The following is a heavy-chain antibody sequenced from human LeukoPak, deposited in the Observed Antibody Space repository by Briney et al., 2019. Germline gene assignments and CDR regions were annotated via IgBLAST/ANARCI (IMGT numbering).Heavy chain of an antibody. CDR2: IYYSGST. J-gene: IGHJ4*02. CDR3: AGSTTAGYFDY. CDR1: GGSISSGGYY. Sequence: TLSLTCTVSGGSISSGGYYWSWIRQHPGKGLEWIGYIYYSGSTYYNPSLKSRVTISVDTSKNQFSLKLSSVTAADTAVYYCAGSTTAGYFDYWGQGTLVTVSS. V-gene: IGHV4-31*03. D-gene: IGHD4-17*01.